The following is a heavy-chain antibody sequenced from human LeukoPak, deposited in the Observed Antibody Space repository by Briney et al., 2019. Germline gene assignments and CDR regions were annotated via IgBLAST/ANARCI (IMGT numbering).Heavy chain of an antibody. V-gene: IGHV4-59*01. CDR1: GGSISSYY. J-gene: IGHJ3*02. CDR3: ASSLALDAFDI. CDR2: IYYSGST. Sequence: SETLSLTCTVSGGSISSYYWSWIRQPPGKGLEWIGYIYYSGSTNYSPPLKSRVTISVDTSKNQFSLKLSSVTAADTAVYYCASSLALDAFDIWGQGTMVTVSS.